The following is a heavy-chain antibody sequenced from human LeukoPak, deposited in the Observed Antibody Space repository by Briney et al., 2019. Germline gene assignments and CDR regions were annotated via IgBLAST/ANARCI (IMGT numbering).Heavy chain of an antibody. CDR2: IYYSGST. Sequence: PSETLSLTCTVSGGSISSYYWSWIRQPPGKGLEWIGYIYYSGSTNYNPSLKSRVTISLDTSKNQFSLKLSSVTAADTAVYYCARLRPGIAVATFDYWGQGTLVTVSS. CDR3: ARLRPGIAVATFDY. J-gene: IGHJ4*02. D-gene: IGHD6-19*01. CDR1: GGSISSYY. V-gene: IGHV4-59*01.